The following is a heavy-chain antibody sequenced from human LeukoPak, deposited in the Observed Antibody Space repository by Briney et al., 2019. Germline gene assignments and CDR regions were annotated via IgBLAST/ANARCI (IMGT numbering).Heavy chain of an antibody. Sequence: GESLRLSCATSGFNFNSNAMIWVRQAPGKGLECVSAITAPGDATYYADSVKGRFSISRDNSKNTLYLLLNSLRVEDTALYYCAKAFGTNGYFQLPIDFWGQGTLVTVSS. D-gene: IGHD2-8*01. CDR3: AKAFGTNGYFQLPIDF. J-gene: IGHJ4*02. CDR2: ITAPGDAT. V-gene: IGHV3-23*01. CDR1: GFNFNSNA.